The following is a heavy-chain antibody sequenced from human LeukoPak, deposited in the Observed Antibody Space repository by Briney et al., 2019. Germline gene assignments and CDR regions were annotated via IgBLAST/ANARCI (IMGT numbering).Heavy chain of an antibody. CDR2: ISSSGSTI. CDR1: GFTFSSYE. D-gene: IGHD1-26*01. Sequence: PGGSLRLSCAASGFTFSSYEMNWVRQAPGKGLEWVSYISSSGSTIYYADSVKGRFTISRDNAKNSLYLQMNSLRAEDTAVYYCATRSGSYFWGEAFDIWGQGTMVTVSS. J-gene: IGHJ3*02. CDR3: ATRSGSYFWGEAFDI. V-gene: IGHV3-48*03.